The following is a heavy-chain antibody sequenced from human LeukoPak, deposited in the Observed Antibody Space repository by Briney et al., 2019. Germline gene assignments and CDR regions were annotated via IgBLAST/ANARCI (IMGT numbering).Heavy chain of an antibody. J-gene: IGHJ4*02. CDR3: AAPYSSTWFDY. CDR1: GFTFTSRSA. Sequence: ASVKVSCKASGFTFTSRSAVQWVRQARGQRLEWIGWIVVGSDNTNYAQKFQERVIITRDMSTSTAYMELSSLRSEDTAVYYCAAPYSSTWFDYWGRGTLVTVSS. D-gene: IGHD6-13*01. V-gene: IGHV1-58*01. CDR2: IVVGSDNT.